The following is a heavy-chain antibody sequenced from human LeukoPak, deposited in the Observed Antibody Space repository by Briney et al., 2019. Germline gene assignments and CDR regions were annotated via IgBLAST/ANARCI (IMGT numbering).Heavy chain of an antibody. Sequence: PSETLSLTCTVSGDSISSSSYYWGWIRQPPGKGREWIGSIYYSGSTYYNPSLKSRVTISVDTSKNQFSLKLSSVTAADTAVYYCTRQLWSDYWGQGTLVTVSS. J-gene: IGHJ4*02. D-gene: IGHD5-18*01. V-gene: IGHV4-39*01. CDR1: GDSISSSSYY. CDR2: IYYSGST. CDR3: TRQLWSDY.